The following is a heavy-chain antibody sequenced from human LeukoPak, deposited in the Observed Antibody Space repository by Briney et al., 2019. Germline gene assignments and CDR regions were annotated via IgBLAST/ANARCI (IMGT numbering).Heavy chain of an antibody. D-gene: IGHD5-18*01. CDR3: ATSARSGYSFGYDF. J-gene: IGHJ4*02. CDR2: IKSKADGGTT. V-gene: IGHV3-15*01. CDR1: GFTFNTAW. Sequence: GGSLRLSCAASGFTFNTAWMNWVRQTPGKGLEWVGHIKSKADGGTTAYAAPVKGRFTISREDSKSTLYLQMNSLKTEDVAIHYCATSARSGYSFGYDFWGQGTLVIVSS.